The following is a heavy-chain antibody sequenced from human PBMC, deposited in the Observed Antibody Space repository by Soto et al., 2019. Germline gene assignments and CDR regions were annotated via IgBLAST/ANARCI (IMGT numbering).Heavy chain of an antibody. CDR3: ARGYGGNSPDY. D-gene: IGHD2-21*02. J-gene: IGHJ4*02. Sequence: QVQLVQSRAEVKKPGASVKVSCKASGYTFTSYGLSWVRQAPGQGLEWMGWISAYNGDRVYAQKLQGRVIMTTDTPTSTAYMELRSLRSDDTAMYYCARGYGGNSPDYWGQGTLVTVSS. V-gene: IGHV1-18*01. CDR2: ISAYNGDR. CDR1: GYTFTSYG.